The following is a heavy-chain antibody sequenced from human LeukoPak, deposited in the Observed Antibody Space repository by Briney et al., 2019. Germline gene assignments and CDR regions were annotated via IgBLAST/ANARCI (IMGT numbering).Heavy chain of an antibody. CDR3: AKDRVSLSSWYLLLFDY. J-gene: IGHJ4*02. Sequence: GGSLRLSCAASGFTFSSYSMNWVRQAPGKGLEWVSFISGSSSYIYYADSVKGRFTISRDNAENSLYLQMNSLRAEDTAVYYCAKDRVSLSSWYLLLFDYWGQGTLVTVSS. D-gene: IGHD6-13*01. CDR1: GFTFSSYS. CDR2: ISGSSSYI. V-gene: IGHV3-21*01.